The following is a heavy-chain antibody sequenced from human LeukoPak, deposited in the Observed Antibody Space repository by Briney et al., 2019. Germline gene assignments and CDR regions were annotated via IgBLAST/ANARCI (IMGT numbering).Heavy chain of an antibody. CDR2: TSGSGGST. D-gene: IGHD1-14*01. Sequence: GGSLRLSCAASGFTFSSHAMSWVRQPPGKGLEWVSATSGSGGSTYYADSVKGRFTISRDNSKNTLYLQMNSLRAEDTAVYYCAKRPPWTGPFDIWGQGTLVTVSS. CDR1: GFTFSSHA. J-gene: IGHJ3*02. V-gene: IGHV3-23*01. CDR3: AKRPPWTGPFDI.